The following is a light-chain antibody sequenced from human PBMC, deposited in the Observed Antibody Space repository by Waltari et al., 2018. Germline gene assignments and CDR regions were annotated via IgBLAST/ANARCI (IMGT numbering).Light chain of an antibody. Sequence: DIVLTQSPESLAVSRGERATISCKTRESVLYSSNNKNHLAWYQQKPGQPPRLLLYWASTRESGVPDRFIGSGSETDFTLTVTSLQAEDVAVYYCQQYYNTPLTFGGGTKVEVK. CDR1: ESVLYSSNNKNH. J-gene: IGKJ4*01. CDR3: QQYYNTPLT. CDR2: WAS. V-gene: IGKV4-1*01.